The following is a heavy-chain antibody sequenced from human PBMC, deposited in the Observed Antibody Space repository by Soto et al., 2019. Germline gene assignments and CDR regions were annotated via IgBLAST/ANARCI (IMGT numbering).Heavy chain of an antibody. V-gene: IGHV1-69*02. CDR3: ARAGGDTQGWFDP. CDR1: GGTFSSYS. CDR2: ILPILGIA. J-gene: IGHJ5*02. Sequence: QVQLVQSGAEVKKPGSSVKVSCKASGGTFSSYSISWVRQAPGQGLEWMGRILPILGIANYAQKFQGRVASAADKSTSTAYMELSSLRSEDSGVYYCARAGGDTQGWFDPWCQGTLVTVSS. D-gene: IGHD2-21*02.